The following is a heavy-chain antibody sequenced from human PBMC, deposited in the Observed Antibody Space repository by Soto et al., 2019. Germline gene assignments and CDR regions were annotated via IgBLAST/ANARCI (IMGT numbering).Heavy chain of an antibody. D-gene: IGHD5-18*01. V-gene: IGHV1-46*01. CDR2: INPSGGST. J-gene: IGHJ6*02. Sequence: ASVTVSINASGYTFTSYYMHCVRQAPGQGLEWMGIINPSGGSTSYAQKFQGRVTMTRDTSTSTVYMELSSLRSEDTAVYYCAREVDTAMVILRLCGEYYYYGMDVWGQGNTVTVSS. CDR1: GYTFTSYY. CDR3: AREVDTAMVILRLCGEYYYYGMDV.